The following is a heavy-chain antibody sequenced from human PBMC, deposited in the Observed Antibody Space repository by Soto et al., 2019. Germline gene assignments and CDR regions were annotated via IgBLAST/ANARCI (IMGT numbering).Heavy chain of an antibody. CDR3: VRYMDV. J-gene: IGHJ6*03. Sequence: QVQLQESGPGLVKPSQTRSLTCTVSGGSINSSNYYWSWIRQRPGKGLEWIGYIYYSGSTYYNPSLKSRVIISVDTSNNQSALKLSSVTAADTDVYYCVRYMDVWGKGTTVTVSS. CDR2: IYYSGST. CDR1: GGSINSSNYY. V-gene: IGHV4-31*03.